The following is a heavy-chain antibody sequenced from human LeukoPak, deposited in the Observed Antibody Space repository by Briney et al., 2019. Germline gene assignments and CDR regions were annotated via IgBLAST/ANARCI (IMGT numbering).Heavy chain of an antibody. V-gene: IGHV3-21*01. J-gene: IGHJ4*02. Sequence: GGSLRLSCAASGFTFSSYSMNWVRQAPGKGLEWVSSISSSSSYIYYADSVKGRFTISRDNAKNSLYLQMNSLRAEDTAVYYCAGEGWEPPFYYWGQGTLVTVSS. CDR3: AGEGWEPPFYY. D-gene: IGHD1-26*01. CDR2: ISSSSSYI. CDR1: GFTFSSYS.